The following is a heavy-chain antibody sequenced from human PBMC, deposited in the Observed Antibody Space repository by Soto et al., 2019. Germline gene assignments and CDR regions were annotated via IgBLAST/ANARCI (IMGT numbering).Heavy chain of an antibody. CDR2: INHSGST. D-gene: IGHD4-17*01. CDR1: GGSFSGYY. Sequence: QVQLQQWGAGLLKPSETLSLTCAVYGGSFSGYYWSWIRQPPGKGLEWIGEINHSGSTNYNPSLKSRVTISVDTSKNQFSLKLSSVTAADTAVYYCARATVTTFFDIRGQGTMVTVSS. J-gene: IGHJ3*02. CDR3: ARATVTTFFDI. V-gene: IGHV4-34*01.